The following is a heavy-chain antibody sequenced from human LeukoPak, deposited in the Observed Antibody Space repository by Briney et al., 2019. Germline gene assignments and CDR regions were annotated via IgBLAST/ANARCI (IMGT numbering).Heavy chain of an antibody. CDR3: ALVGATSWAPFDY. J-gene: IGHJ4*02. CDR2: ISSSSSYI. Sequence: GGSLRLSCAVSGFTFSRFSMTWVRQAPGKGLEWVSSISSSSSYIYYRDSVKSRFTISRDNAKNSLYLQMHSLRAEDTAVYYCALVGATSWAPFDYWGQGTLVTVSS. V-gene: IGHV3-21*01. D-gene: IGHD1-26*01. CDR1: GFTFSRFS.